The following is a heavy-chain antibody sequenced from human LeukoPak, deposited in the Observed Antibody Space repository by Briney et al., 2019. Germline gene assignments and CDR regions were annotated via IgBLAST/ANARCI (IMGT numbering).Heavy chain of an antibody. CDR1: GVSVTSYY. V-gene: IGHV4-59*02. J-gene: IGHJ5*02. CDR3: ARLDYDSSVYHPYNWFDP. CDR2: ISYNERM. Sequence: SETLSLTCSVSGVSVTSYYWNWVRQRPGKGLEWIGYISYNERMDYGPTLKSRVTMSLDTSKNQFSLKLTSVTAADTALYYCARLDYDSSVYHPYNWFDPWGQGILVTVSS. D-gene: IGHD3-22*01.